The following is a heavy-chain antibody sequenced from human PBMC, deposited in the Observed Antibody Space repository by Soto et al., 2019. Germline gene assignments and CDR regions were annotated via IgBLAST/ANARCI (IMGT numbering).Heavy chain of an antibody. CDR1: GGTFSSYA. J-gene: IGHJ6*02. D-gene: IGHD6-6*01. V-gene: IGHV1-69*15. Sequence: QVQLVQSGAEVKKPGSSVKVSCKASGGTFSSYAITWVRQAPGQGLEWMGRIIPIFGTTNYAQKFQGRVTITADESTSTAYMDLSSLRSDDTAVYYCAKSPDPYSSSNYYYYGMDVWGQGTTATVSS. CDR2: IIPIFGTT. CDR3: AKSPDPYSSSNYYYYGMDV.